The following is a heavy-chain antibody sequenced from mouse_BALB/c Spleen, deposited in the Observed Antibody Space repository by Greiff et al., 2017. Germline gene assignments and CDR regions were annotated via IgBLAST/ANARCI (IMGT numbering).Heavy chain of an antibody. CDR3: ARDPMDY. V-gene: IGHV5-12-2*01. CDR1: GFTFSSYT. J-gene: IGHJ4*01. Sequence: DVKLVESGGGLVQPGGSLKLSCAASGFTFSSYTMSWVRQTPEKRLEWVAYISNGGGSTYYPDTVKGRFTISRDNAKNTLYLQMSSLKSEDTAMYYCARDPMDYWGQGTSVTVSS. CDR2: ISNGGGST.